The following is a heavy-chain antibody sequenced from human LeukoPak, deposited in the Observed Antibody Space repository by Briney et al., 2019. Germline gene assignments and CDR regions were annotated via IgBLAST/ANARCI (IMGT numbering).Heavy chain of an antibody. V-gene: IGHV3-30*01. Sequence: GGSLRLSCAASGFTFSSYAMHWVRQAPGKGLEWVAVISYDGSNKYYADSVKGRFTISRDNSKNTLYLQMNSLRAEDTAVYYCARGLIVGATISPFDYWGQGTLVTVSS. D-gene: IGHD1-26*01. CDR3: ARGLIVGATISPFDY. CDR1: GFTFSSYA. J-gene: IGHJ4*02. CDR2: ISYDGSNK.